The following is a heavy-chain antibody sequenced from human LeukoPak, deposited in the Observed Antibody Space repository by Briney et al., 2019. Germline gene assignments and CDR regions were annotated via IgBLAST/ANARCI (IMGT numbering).Heavy chain of an antibody. J-gene: IGHJ5*02. Sequence: GGSLRPSCAASGFTFSSYGMSWVRQAPGKGLEWVSAISDSGGSTYYADSVKGRLTISRDNSKNTLYLQMNSLRAEDTAVYYCAKDGLGDGYRISWGQGTLVTVSS. CDR2: ISDSGGST. V-gene: IGHV3-23*01. D-gene: IGHD5-24*01. CDR3: AKDGLGDGYRIS. CDR1: GFTFSSYG.